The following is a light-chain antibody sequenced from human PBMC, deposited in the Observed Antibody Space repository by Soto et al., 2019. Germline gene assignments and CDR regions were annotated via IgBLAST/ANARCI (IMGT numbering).Light chain of an antibody. Sequence: QSVLTQPPSVSATPGQRVTLACSGSSSNIGSNHVYWYQQLSGMAPKLLIYKNNQRPSGVPDRFSVSESGTSVSLAISGLRSEDEADYYCAAWDDTLSGGVFGGGTKLTVL. V-gene: IGLV1-47*01. J-gene: IGLJ3*02. CDR2: KNN. CDR3: AAWDDTLSGGV. CDR1: SSNIGSNH.